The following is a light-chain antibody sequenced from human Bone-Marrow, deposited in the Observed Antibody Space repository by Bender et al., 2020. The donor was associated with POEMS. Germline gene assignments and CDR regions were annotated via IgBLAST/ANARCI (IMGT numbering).Light chain of an antibody. Sequence: SALTQAASVSGSPGQSITISCTGTSSDVGGYNYVSWYQQRPGKVPKLMIHEVSKRPSGVPDRFSGSKSGNTASLTISGLQADDEADYYCCSYAGNFYVFGSGTKVTVL. J-gene: IGLJ1*01. CDR1: SSDVGGYNY. CDR2: EVS. V-gene: IGLV2-14*01. CDR3: CSYAGNFYV.